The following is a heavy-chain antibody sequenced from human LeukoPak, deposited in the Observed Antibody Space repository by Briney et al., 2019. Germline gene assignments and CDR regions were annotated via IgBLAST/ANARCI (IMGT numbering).Heavy chain of an antibody. CDR2: IWYDGSNE. V-gene: IGHV3-33*01. Sequence: GGSLRLSCAASGFTFSSYGMHWVRQAPGKGLEWVAVIWYDGSNEYYADSVKGRFTISRDNSKNTLYLQMNSLRAEDTAVYYCARARTAMVTHYYFDYWGQGTLVTVSS. J-gene: IGHJ4*02. CDR3: ARARTAMVTHYYFDY. D-gene: IGHD5-18*01. CDR1: GFTFSSYG.